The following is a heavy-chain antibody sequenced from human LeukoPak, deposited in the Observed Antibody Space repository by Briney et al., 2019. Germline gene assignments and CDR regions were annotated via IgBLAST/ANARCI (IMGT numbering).Heavy chain of an antibody. CDR2: MSTSGST. CDR3: AREEQLLAYETNYYSYYMDV. CDR1: GGSISSYY. D-gene: IGHD6-13*01. Sequence: SETLSFTCTVSGGSISSYYWSWIRQAAGKGLEWIWHMSTSGSTNYNPSLQSRVTVSVDKSKNQFSLKLNSVTAADTAVYYCAREEQLLAYETNYYSYYMDVWGKGTTVTVSS. V-gene: IGHV4-4*07. J-gene: IGHJ6*03.